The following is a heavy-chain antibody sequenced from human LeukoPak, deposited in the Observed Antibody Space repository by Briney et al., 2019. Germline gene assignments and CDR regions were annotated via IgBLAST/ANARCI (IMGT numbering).Heavy chain of an antibody. CDR1: GGSISSDGYY. J-gene: IGHJ4*02. CDR2: IYHSGDT. CDR3: ATEVRGVTI. D-gene: IGHD3-10*01. V-gene: IGHV4-31*03. Sequence: SETLSLTCTVSGGSISSDGYYRSWIRQYPGKGLEWIAYIYHSGDTYYNPSVKSRLTMSIDRAKSQFSLKLSSVTVADTAVYYCATEVRGVTIWGQGTLVTVSS.